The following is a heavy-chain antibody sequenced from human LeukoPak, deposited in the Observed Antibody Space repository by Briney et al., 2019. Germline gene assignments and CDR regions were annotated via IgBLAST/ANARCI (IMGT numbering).Heavy chain of an antibody. D-gene: IGHD3-22*01. V-gene: IGHV4-39*07. Sequence: PSETLSLTCTVSGGSIGSSSYYWGWIRQPPGKGLEWIGSIYYSGSTYYNPSLKSRVTISVDTSKNQFSLKLSSVTAADTAVYYCARAYYYDSSGYYYPYYFDYWGQGTLVTVSS. J-gene: IGHJ4*02. CDR1: GGSIGSSSYY. CDR3: ARAYYYDSSGYYYPYYFDY. CDR2: IYYSGST.